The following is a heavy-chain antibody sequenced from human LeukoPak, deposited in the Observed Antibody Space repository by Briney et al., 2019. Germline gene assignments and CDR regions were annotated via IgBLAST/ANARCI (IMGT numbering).Heavy chain of an antibody. V-gene: IGHV1-18*01. CDR1: GYTFTSYG. D-gene: IGHD2-15*01. CDR2: ISGYNGNT. CDR3: ARGYCSGGSCPFDY. Sequence: ASVKVSCKASGYTFTSYGISWVRQAPGQGLEWMGWISGYNGNTNYAQKLQGRVTMTTDTSTSTAYMELRRLRSDDTAVYYCARGYCSGGSCPFDYWGQGTLVTVSS. J-gene: IGHJ4*02.